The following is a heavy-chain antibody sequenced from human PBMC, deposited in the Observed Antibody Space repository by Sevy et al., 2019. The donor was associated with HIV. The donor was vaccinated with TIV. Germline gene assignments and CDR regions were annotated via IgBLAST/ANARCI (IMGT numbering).Heavy chain of an antibody. CDR1: GGSISSYY. CDR2: IYYSGST. D-gene: IGHD6-19*01. CDR3: AGVAVADSGYYYYYMDV. V-gene: IGHV4-59*01. Sequence: SETLSLTCTVSGGSISSYYWSWIRQPPGKGLEWIGYIYYSGSTNYNPSLKSRVTISVDTSKNQFALKLSSVTAADPALYYCAGVAVADSGYYYYYMDVWGKGTTVTVSS. J-gene: IGHJ6*03.